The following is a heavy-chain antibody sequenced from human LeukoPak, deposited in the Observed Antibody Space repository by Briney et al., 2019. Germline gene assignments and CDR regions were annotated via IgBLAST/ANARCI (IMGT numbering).Heavy chain of an antibody. CDR1: GFTVSSSY. CDR2: IYSGGST. V-gene: IGHV3-66*01. Sequence: GGSLRLSCAASGFTVSSSYMSWVRQAPGKGLEWVSVIYSGGSTYYADSVKGRFTTSRDNSKNTLYLQMNSLRAEDTAVYYCAREVAASRYAFDIWGQGTMVTVSS. J-gene: IGHJ3*02. D-gene: IGHD6-6*01. CDR3: AREVAASRYAFDI.